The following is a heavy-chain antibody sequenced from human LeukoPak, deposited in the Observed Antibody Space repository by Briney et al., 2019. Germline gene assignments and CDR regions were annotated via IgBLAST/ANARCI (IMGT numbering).Heavy chain of an antibody. Sequence: GGSLRLSCAASGFDVGRNYMTWVRQAPGKGLEWVSFIYSGGATYYADSVRGRFTISRDSSKNALYLQMNSLRVEDTAVYYCAAISYLAFDIWGQGTVVTVSS. J-gene: IGHJ3*02. CDR2: IYSGGAT. CDR3: AAISYLAFDI. CDR1: GFDVGRNY. V-gene: IGHV3-53*01. D-gene: IGHD2/OR15-2a*01.